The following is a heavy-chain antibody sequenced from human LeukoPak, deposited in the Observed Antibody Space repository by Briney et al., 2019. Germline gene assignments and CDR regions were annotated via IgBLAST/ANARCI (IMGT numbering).Heavy chain of an antibody. J-gene: IGHJ4*02. CDR1: GYSISSGYY. CDR3: ARDHTTSIAVAGTSWIDY. D-gene: IGHD6-19*01. CDR2: IYHSGST. V-gene: IGHV4-38-2*02. Sequence: SETLSLTCAVSGYSISSGYYWGWIRQPPGKGLGWIGSIYHSGSTYYNPSLKSRVTISVDTSKNQFSLKLSPVTAADTAVYYCARDHTTSIAVAGTSWIDYWGQGTLVTVSS.